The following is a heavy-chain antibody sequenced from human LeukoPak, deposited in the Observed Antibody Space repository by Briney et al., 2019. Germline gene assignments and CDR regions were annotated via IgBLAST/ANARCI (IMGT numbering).Heavy chain of an antibody. CDR3: ARDFGYSSRWSVLDC. CDR2: IYYSGST. V-gene: IGHV4-39*02. Sequence: PSETLSLTCTVSGGSISSSSYYWGWIRQPPGKGLEWIGSIYYSGSTYYNPSLKSRVTISVDTSNNQFSLKLSSVTAADTAVYYCARDFGYSSRWSVLDCWGQGTLATVSS. J-gene: IGHJ4*02. D-gene: IGHD6-13*01. CDR1: GGSISSSSYY.